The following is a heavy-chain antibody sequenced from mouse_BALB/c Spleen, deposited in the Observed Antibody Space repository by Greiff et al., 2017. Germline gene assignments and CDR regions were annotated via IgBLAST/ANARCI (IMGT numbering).Heavy chain of an antibody. Sequence: EVKVEESGPSLVKPSQTLSLTCSVTGDSITSGYWNWIRKFPGNKLEYMGYISYSGSTYYNPSLKSRISITRDTSKNQYYLQLNSVTTEDTATYYCARFDGYDVWFAYWGQGTLVTVSA. D-gene: IGHD2-2*01. CDR1: GDSITSGY. CDR2: ISYSGST. V-gene: IGHV3-8*02. CDR3: ARFDGYDVWFAY. J-gene: IGHJ3*01.